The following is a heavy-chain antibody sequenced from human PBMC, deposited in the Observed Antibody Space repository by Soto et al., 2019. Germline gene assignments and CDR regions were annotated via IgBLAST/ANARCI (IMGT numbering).Heavy chain of an antibody. CDR2: IWYDGSNK. V-gene: IGHV3-33*01. CDR3: ARELAVAGTVYYYYGMDV. Sequence: GGPLRRSCAASGFTFSSYGMHWVRQAPGKGLEWVAVIWYDGSNKYYADSVKGRFTISRDNSKNTLYLQMNSLRDEDTAVYYCARELAVAGTVYYYYGMDVWGQGTTVTVSS. CDR1: GFTFSSYG. J-gene: IGHJ6*02. D-gene: IGHD6-19*01.